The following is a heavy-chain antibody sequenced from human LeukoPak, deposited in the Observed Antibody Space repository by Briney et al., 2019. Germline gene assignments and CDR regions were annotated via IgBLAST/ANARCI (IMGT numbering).Heavy chain of an antibody. D-gene: IGHD2-2*03. V-gene: IGHV3-7*01. J-gene: IGHJ4*02. CDR1: GFTFSTYY. CDR3: ARDGYCSSTSCYAAWAY. Sequence: GGSLRLSCAASGFTFSTYYMSWVRQAPGTGLEWVANIKQDGSEKYYVDSVKGRFTISRDNAKNSLSLQMNSLRAEDTAVYYCARDGYCSSTSCYAAWAYWGQGTQVTVSS. CDR2: IKQDGSEK.